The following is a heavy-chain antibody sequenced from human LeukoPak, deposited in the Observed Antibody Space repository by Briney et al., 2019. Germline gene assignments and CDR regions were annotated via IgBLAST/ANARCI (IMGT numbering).Heavy chain of an antibody. CDR1: GFTFSNYW. CDR2: IREDGSEK. Sequence: GGSLRLSCAASGFTFSNYWMSWVRQAPGKGLEWVANIREDGSEKYYVDSVKGRFTISRDNAKNSLYLQMNSLRAEDTAVYYCAREDYYMDVWGKGTTVTVSS. J-gene: IGHJ6*03. V-gene: IGHV3-7*01. CDR3: AREDYYMDV.